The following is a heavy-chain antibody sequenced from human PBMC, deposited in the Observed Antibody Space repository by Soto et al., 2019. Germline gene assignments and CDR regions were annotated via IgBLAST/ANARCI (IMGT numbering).Heavy chain of an antibody. Sequence: QITLKESGPTLVKPTETLTLTCTVSGFPLSARGVGVGWIRQPPGKALEWLAIIYWNDDKRYSPSLKSRLTITNDTSKNKVVLSMTTTDPVDTAKYYCAHSPWGAAPDYWGQGTLVTVSS. J-gene: IGHJ4*02. D-gene: IGHD3-16*01. CDR3: AHSPWGAAPDY. V-gene: IGHV2-5*01. CDR2: IYWNDDK. CDR1: GFPLSARGVG.